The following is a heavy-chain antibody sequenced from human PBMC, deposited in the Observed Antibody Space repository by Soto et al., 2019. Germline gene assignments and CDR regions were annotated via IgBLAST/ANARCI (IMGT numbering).Heavy chain of an antibody. CDR3: AKDLHYGASDF. CDR2: INTDGSST. Sequence: SCAASGFTFSNYWMHWVRQVPGKGLEWVSRINTDGSSTGYAASVKGRFTISRDNAKSTLYVQMNSLRAEDTAVYYCAKDLHYGASDFWGQGTLVTVSS. V-gene: IGHV3-74*01. CDR1: GFTFSNYW. J-gene: IGHJ4*02. D-gene: IGHD4-17*01.